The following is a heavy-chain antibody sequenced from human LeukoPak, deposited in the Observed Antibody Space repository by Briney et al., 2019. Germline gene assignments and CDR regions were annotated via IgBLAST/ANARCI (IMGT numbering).Heavy chain of an antibody. D-gene: IGHD3-10*01. CDR3: AKYFASGSYYKLPH. CDR2: ISGSGAYT. J-gene: IGHJ1*01. V-gene: IGHV3-23*01. Sequence: GGSLRLSCAASGFTVSSYAMSWVRQDPGKGLEWVSTISGSGAYTYYADSVKGRFTISRDNSKNTLYLQMNSLRAEDTAVYYCAKYFASGSYYKLPHWGQGTLVTVSS. CDR1: GFTVSSYA.